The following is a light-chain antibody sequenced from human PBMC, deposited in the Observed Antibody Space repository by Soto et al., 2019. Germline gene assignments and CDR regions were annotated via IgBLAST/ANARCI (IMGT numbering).Light chain of an antibody. CDR3: QQYGSSPPYS. CDR2: DAS. Sequence: EMVLTQSPATLSLSPGERATRSCRASQSVSSNYLAWYQQKPGQAPRLLIYDASTRATGIPDRFSGSGSGTDFTLTISCLEPEDFAVYYCQQYGSSPPYSFGQGTKLEIK. J-gene: IGKJ2*03. V-gene: IGKV3-20*01. CDR1: QSVSSNY.